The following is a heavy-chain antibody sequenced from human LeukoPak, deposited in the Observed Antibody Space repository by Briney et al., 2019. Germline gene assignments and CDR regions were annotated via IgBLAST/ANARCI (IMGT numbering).Heavy chain of an antibody. CDR1: GGSISSYY. CDR3: ARGGYYDSSDAFDI. D-gene: IGHD3-22*01. J-gene: IGHJ3*02. Sequence: ASETLSLTCTVSGGSISSYYWSWIRQPPGKGLEWIGYIYYSGSTNYNPSLKSRVTILVDTSKNQFSLKLSSVTAADTAVYYCARGGYYDSSDAFDIWGQGTMVTVSS. V-gene: IGHV4-59*01. CDR2: IYYSGST.